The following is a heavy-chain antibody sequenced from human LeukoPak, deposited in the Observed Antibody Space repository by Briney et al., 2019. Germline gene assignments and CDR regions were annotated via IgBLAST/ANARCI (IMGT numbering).Heavy chain of an antibody. CDR2: IYSDGSGT. V-gene: IGHV3-74*01. CDR1: GFTFSDHW. D-gene: IGHD3-9*01. J-gene: IGHJ4*02. Sequence: GGSLRLSCAASGFTFSDHWMHWVRQAPGGGLVWVSRIYSDGSGTSYADSVKGRFTISRDNAKNTLHLQMNSLRPEDTAVYYCARGHVTGSDLHWDYWGQGTLATVSS. CDR3: ARGHVTGSDLHWDY.